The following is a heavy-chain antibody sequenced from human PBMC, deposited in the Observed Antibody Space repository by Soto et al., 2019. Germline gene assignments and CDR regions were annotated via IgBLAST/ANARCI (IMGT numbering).Heavy chain of an antibody. J-gene: IGHJ4*02. CDR2: ISYSSRTI. CDR3: ARWEAGAEC. D-gene: IGHD1-26*01. V-gene: IGHV3-48*01. Sequence: ESGGDLVQPGGSLRLSCAASGFSFSDYTMIWVRQAPGKGLEWVSYISYSSRTIHYADSVKGRFTISRDNGKNSLYLQMNSLRAEDTAVYYCARWEAGAECWGQGTLVTFSS. CDR1: GFSFSDYT.